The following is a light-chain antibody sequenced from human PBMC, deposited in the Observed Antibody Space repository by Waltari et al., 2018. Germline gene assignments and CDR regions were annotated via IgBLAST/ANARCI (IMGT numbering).Light chain of an antibody. Sequence: EIVLTQSPATLSLSPGERATLACRASQRVKPYLAWYQQKLGQSPRLLIYDASKRATGIPARFSGSGSGTDFTLTISSLEPDDFALYYCQQRSNWPITFGQGTRLEI. J-gene: IGKJ5*01. V-gene: IGKV3-11*01. CDR1: QRVKPY. CDR3: QQRSNWPIT. CDR2: DAS.